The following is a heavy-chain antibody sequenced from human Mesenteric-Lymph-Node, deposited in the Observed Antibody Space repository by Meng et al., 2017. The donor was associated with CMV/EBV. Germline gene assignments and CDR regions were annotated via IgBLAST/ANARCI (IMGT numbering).Heavy chain of an antibody. CDR1: AYSISSGYY. D-gene: IGHD1-7*01. CDR3: ARDQRLRWNYGTPFDY. J-gene: IGHJ4*02. CDR2: VHHSGST. Sequence: SETLSLTCAVSAYSISSGYYWGWIRQPPGKGLEWIGSVHHSGSTYYNPSLKSRVTISVDTSKNQFSLKLSSVTAADTAVYYCARDQRLRWNYGTPFDYWGQGTLVTVSS. V-gene: IGHV4-38-2*02.